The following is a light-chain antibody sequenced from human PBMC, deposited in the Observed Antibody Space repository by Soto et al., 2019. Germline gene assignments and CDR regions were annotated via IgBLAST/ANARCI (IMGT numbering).Light chain of an antibody. CDR3: QQYYSTLRT. Sequence: DIVLTQSPDSLAVSLGERATINCKSIHIVLYSSNNKNYLAWYQQKPRQPPKLLIYWASTRESGVPDRFSGSGSGTDFTLTISSLQAEDVAVYYCQQYYSTLRTFGQGTKVDIK. CDR1: HIVLYSSNNKNY. CDR2: WAS. J-gene: IGKJ1*01. V-gene: IGKV4-1*01.